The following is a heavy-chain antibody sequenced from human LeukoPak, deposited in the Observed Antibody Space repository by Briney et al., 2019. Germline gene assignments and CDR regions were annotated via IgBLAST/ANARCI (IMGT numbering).Heavy chain of an antibody. CDR2: ISGSGGST. CDR3: AKDPYRVSSGLVDY. D-gene: IGHD5/OR15-5a*01. Sequence: PGGSLRLSCAASGFTFSSYAMSWVRQAPGKGLEWDSAISGSGGSTYYADSVKGRFTISRDNSKNTLYPQMNSLRAEDTAVYYCAKDPYRVSSGLVDYWGQGTLVTVSS. J-gene: IGHJ4*02. CDR1: GFTFSSYA. V-gene: IGHV3-23*01.